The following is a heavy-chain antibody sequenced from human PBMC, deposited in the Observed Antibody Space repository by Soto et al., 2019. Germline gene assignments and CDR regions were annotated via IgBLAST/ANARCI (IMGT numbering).Heavy chain of an antibody. CDR2: IYYSGST. CDR1: GGSISSYY. J-gene: IGHJ5*02. V-gene: IGHV4-59*01. D-gene: IGHD3-3*01. Sequence: SETLSLTCTVSGGSISSYYWSWIRQPPGKGLEWIGYIYYSGSTNYNPSLKSRVTISVDTSKNQFSLKLSSVTAADTAVYYCARAPPYYDFWSGYFGNWFDPWGQGTLVTVS. CDR3: ARAPPYYDFWSGYFGNWFDP.